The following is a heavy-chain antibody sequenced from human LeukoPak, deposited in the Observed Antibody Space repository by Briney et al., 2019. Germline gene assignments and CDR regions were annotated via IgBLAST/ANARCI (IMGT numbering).Heavy chain of an antibody. J-gene: IGHJ4*02. D-gene: IGHD6-19*01. CDR1: GFTFSSYA. Sequence: GGSLRLSCAAAGFTFSSYAMSWVRQAPGKGLEWVSSISGSGGSTYYADSVKGRFTISRGNSKNTLYLQMNSLRAEDTAVYYCAKKAVTGGPPYYFDYWGQGTLVTVSS. CDR2: ISGSGGST. V-gene: IGHV3-23*01. CDR3: AKKAVTGGPPYYFDY.